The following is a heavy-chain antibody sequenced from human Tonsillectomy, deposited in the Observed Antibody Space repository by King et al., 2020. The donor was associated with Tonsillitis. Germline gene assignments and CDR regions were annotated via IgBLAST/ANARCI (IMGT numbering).Heavy chain of an antibody. CDR1: GGSISSYF. D-gene: IGHD3-10*01. V-gene: IGHV4-59*01. CDR2: IYYTGST. Sequence: QLQESGPGLVKPSETLSLTCTVSGGSISSYFWSWIRQPPGKGLEWIGYIYYTGSTNYNPSLKSRVTISLDTSKNQFSLELSSMTAADTAIYYFARAYYGSGTYYTHWGQGTLVTVSS. J-gene: IGHJ4*02. CDR3: ARAYYGSGTYYTH.